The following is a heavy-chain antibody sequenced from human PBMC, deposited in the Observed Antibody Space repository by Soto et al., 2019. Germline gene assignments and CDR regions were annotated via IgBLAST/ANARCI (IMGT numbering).Heavy chain of an antibody. D-gene: IGHD2-8*02. V-gene: IGHV3-33*01. CDR2: IWYDGSNK. CDR1: GFTFSSYG. Sequence: GGSLRLSCAASGFTFSSYGMHWVRQAPGKGLEWVAVIWYDGSNKYYADSVKGRFTISRDNSKNTLYLQMNSLRAEDTAVYYCARARVPATHVLVYGMDVWGQGTTVTVSS. J-gene: IGHJ6*02. CDR3: ARARVPATHVLVYGMDV.